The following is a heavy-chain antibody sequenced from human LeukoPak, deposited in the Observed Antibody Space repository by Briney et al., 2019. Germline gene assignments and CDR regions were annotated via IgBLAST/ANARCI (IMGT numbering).Heavy chain of an antibody. J-gene: IGHJ4*02. V-gene: IGHV4-39*01. CDR1: GGSISSSSYY. Sequence: PSETLSLTCTVSGGSISSSSYYWGWIRQPPGKGLEWIGSIYYVGSTYYNPSLKSRVTISVDTPKNQFSLKLSSVTAADTAVYYCARAPSLWFPYYFDYWGQGTLVTASS. CDR3: ARAPSLWFPYYFDY. D-gene: IGHD3-10*01. CDR2: IYYVGST.